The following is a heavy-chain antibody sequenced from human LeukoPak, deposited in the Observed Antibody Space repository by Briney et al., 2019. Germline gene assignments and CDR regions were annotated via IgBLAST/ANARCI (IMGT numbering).Heavy chain of an antibody. V-gene: IGHV3-21*01. Sequence: GGSLRLSCAASGFTFSSYSMNWVRQAPGKGLERVSSISSSSSYIYYADSVKGRFTISRDNAKNSLYLQMNSLRAEDTAVYYCAREEWAETGGNWFDPWGQGTLVTVSS. J-gene: IGHJ5*02. D-gene: IGHD2-8*01. CDR3: AREEWAETGGNWFDP. CDR2: ISSSSSYI. CDR1: GFTFSSYS.